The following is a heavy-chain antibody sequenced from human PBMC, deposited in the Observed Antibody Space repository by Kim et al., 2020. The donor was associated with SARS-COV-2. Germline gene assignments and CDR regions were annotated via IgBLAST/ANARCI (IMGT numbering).Heavy chain of an antibody. J-gene: IGHJ5*02. D-gene: IGHD6-19*01. V-gene: IGHV4-31*02. CDR3: ATYSSGWHNWFDP. Sequence: YNPSLKRRVTISVDTSKNQFSLKLSSVTAADTAVYYCATYSSGWHNWFDPWGQGTLVTVSS.